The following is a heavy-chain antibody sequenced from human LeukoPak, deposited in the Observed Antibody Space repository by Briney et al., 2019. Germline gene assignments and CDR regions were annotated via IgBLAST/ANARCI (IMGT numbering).Heavy chain of an antibody. CDR3: GGGSGWYLGRIDY. J-gene: IGHJ4*02. D-gene: IGHD6-19*01. V-gene: IGHV3-33*01. CDR2: IWYDGSNK. Sequence: PGRSLRLSCAASGFTFSSYGMHWVRQAPGKGLEWVAVIWYDGSNKYYADSVKGRFTISRDNSKNTLYLQINSLRAEDTAVYYCGGGSGWYLGRIDYWGQGTLVTVSS. CDR1: GFTFSSYG.